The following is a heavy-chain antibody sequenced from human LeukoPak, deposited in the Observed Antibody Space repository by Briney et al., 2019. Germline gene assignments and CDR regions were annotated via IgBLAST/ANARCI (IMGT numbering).Heavy chain of an antibody. Sequence: GGSLRLSCAASGFTVRSNYMSWVHQAPGKGLEWVSIIYGGGSVFYADSVKGRFTISRDNSKNTLYLQMNSLRGEDTAVYYCARGGSYLSAFDIWGQGTMITVSS. CDR3: ARGGSYLSAFDI. CDR1: GFTVRSNY. J-gene: IGHJ3*02. D-gene: IGHD1-26*01. V-gene: IGHV3-53*01. CDR2: IYGGGSV.